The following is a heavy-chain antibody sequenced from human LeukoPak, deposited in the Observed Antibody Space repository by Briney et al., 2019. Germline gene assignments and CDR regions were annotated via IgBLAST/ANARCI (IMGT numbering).Heavy chain of an antibody. Sequence: PGGSLRLSCAASGFTFSDYTMNWVRLAPGEGLEWVSSISGSSNYIYYADSVKGRFTISRDNSKNTVDLQMRSLRAEDTAVYYCARKGRGYDAFDIWGQGTMVTVSS. D-gene: IGHD3-10*01. CDR2: ISGSSNYI. CDR3: ARKGRGYDAFDI. V-gene: IGHV3-21*04. J-gene: IGHJ3*02. CDR1: GFTFSDYT.